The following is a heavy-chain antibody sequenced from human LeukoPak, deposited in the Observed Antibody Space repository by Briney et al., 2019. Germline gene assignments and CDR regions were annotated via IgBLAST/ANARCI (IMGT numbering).Heavy chain of an antibody. Sequence: PGGPLRLSCAASGFTFSNYWMHWVRQAPGKGLVWVSRINGDGSSTRYADPVKGRFTISRDNAKNTLYLQMNSLRAEDTAVYYCARRASYTPGNYNQNYGMDVWGQGTTVTVSS. CDR3: ARRASYTPGNYNQNYGMDV. V-gene: IGHV3-74*01. D-gene: IGHD1-14*01. J-gene: IGHJ6*02. CDR1: GFTFSNYW. CDR2: INGDGSST.